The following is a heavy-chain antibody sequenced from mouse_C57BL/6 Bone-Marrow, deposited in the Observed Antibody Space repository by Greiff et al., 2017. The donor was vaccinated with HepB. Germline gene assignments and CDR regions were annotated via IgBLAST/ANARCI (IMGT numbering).Heavy chain of an antibody. Sequence: VQLQQSGAELVRPGASVKLSCTASGFNIKDDYMHWVKQRPEQGLEWIGWIDPENGDTEYASKFQGKATIPADTSSKTAYLQLSSLTSEDTAVYYCTAITTVVATDWYFDVWGTGTTVTVSS. V-gene: IGHV14-4*01. CDR2: IDPENGDT. CDR3: TAITTVVATDWYFDV. D-gene: IGHD1-1*01. CDR1: GFNIKDDY. J-gene: IGHJ1*03.